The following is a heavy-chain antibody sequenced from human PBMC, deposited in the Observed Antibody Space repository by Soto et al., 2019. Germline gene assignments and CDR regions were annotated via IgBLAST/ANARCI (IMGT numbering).Heavy chain of an antibody. V-gene: IGHV1-69*01. Sequence: QVQLVQSGAEVKKPGSSVKVSCTASGGTLSIYAIRWVRQAPGQGLEWIGAIIPIFGTANYAQKFQGRVTITADESTSTAYMELSSLRSEDTAVYYCARDSDSSGYYYYYYGMDVWGQGTTVTVSS. CDR2: IIPIFGTA. D-gene: IGHD3-22*01. CDR3: ARDSDSSGYYYYYYGMDV. CDR1: GGTLSIYA. J-gene: IGHJ6*02.